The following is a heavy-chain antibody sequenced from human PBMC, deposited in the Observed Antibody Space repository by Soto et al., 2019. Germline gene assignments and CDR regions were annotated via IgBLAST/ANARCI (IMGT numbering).Heavy chain of an antibody. CDR2: ISAFNGNT. CDR3: ARSYYLADAFDV. D-gene: IGHD3-16*01. J-gene: IGHJ3*01. CDR1: GFRFSDYG. Sequence: QDQLVQSGAELRKPGASVRVSCRASGFRFSDYGFNWLRQAPGKGLEWMGGISAFNGNTETAQGLQDRVTMTTDCSTTTAQMDLTNLTTDDTAIYYCARSYYLADAFDVWGQGTMVTVSS. V-gene: IGHV1-18*01.